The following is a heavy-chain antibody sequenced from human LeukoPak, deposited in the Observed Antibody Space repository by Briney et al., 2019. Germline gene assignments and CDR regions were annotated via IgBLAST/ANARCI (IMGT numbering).Heavy chain of an antibody. V-gene: IGHV1-69*13. CDR1: GGTFSSYT. CDR3: ARGGGSGSYYSHY. J-gene: IGHJ4*02. CDR2: IIPIFGTA. D-gene: IGHD3-10*01. Sequence: SVKVSCKASGGTFSSYTISWVRQAPGQGLEWMGGIIPIFGTANYAQKFQGRVTITADESTSTAYMELSSLRSEDTAVYYCARGGGSGSYYSHYWGQGTLVTVSS.